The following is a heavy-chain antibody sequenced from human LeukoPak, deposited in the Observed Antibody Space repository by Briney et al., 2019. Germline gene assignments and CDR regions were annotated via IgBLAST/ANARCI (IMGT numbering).Heavy chain of an antibody. D-gene: IGHD5-18*01. CDR2: IYSSGST. J-gene: IGHJ4*02. CDR3: ALRGFSYDVDY. CDR1: GFTVSSNY. Sequence: PGGSLRLSCAASGFTVSSNYMGWVRQAPGKGLEWVSVIYSSGSTYYADSVKGRFTISRDNSKNTLSLQMNSLRAEDTAVYYCALRGFSYDVDYWGQGSLVTVSS. V-gene: IGHV3-66*01.